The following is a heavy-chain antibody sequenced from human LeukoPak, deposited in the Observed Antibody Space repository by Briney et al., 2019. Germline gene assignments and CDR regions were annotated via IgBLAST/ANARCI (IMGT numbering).Heavy chain of an antibody. J-gene: IGHJ4*02. CDR1: GFTFSSYA. Sequence: GGSLRLSCAASGFTFSSYAMNWVRQAPGKGLEWVSGISGSSGSKYYADSVKGRFTISRDNSKNTVYLQMNSLRAEDTAVYYCARGIYGRAFDSWGQGALVTVSS. D-gene: IGHD3-3*02. CDR2: ISGSSGSK. V-gene: IGHV3-23*01. CDR3: ARGIYGRAFDS.